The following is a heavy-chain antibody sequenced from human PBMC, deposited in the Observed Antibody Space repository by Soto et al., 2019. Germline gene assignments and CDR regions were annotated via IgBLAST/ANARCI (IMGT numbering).Heavy chain of an antibody. CDR3: ASRERFLGGY. CDR1: GFTFSSYS. CDR2: ISSSSSTI. V-gene: IGHV3-48*02. D-gene: IGHD3-3*01. Sequence: EVQLVESGGGLVQPGGSLRLSCAASGFTFSSYSMNWVRQAPGKGLEWVSYISSSSSTIYYADSVKGRFTISRDNAKNSLYLQMNSLRDEDTAVYDCASRERFLGGYWGQGTLVTVSS. J-gene: IGHJ4*02.